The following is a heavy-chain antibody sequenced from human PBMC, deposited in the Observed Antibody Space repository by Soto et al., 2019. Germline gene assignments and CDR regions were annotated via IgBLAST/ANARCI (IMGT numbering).Heavy chain of an antibody. D-gene: IGHD6-13*01. V-gene: IGHV2-5*02. CDR3: ARGVGVGASACTMDY. Sequence: QITLKESGPTLVKPTQTLRLTCTYSGFSLSTSGLGVDWLLQPPGKPLEWLAVIYWDDDKIYSPSLGSTLTLTKDTSKNQVFLTLTNICPADTGTYYCARGVGVGASACTMDYWGQGTLVTVSS. CDR2: IYWDDDK. J-gene: IGHJ4*02. CDR1: GFSLSTSGLG.